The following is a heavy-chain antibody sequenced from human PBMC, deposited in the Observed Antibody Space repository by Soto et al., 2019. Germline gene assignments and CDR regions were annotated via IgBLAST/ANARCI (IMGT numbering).Heavy chain of an antibody. D-gene: IGHD5-12*01. CDR2: INHSGST. J-gene: IGHJ5*02. V-gene: IGHV4-34*01. CDR3: ARRPMATIPYNWFDP. Sequence: SSETLSLTCAVYGGSFSGYYWSWIRQPPGKGLEWIGEINHSGSTNYNPSLKSRVTISVDTSKNQFSLKLSSVTAADTAVYYCARRPMATIPYNWFDPWGQGTLVTVSS. CDR1: GGSFSGYY.